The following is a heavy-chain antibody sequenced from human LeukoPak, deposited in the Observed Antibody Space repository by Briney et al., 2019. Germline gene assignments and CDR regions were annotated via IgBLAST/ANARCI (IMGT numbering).Heavy chain of an antibody. D-gene: IGHD6-19*01. J-gene: IGHJ4*02. Sequence: GGSLRLSCAASGFTFSSHGISWVRQAPGKRPEWFSIISGSGGSPHYADSVKGRFIISRDNSKNTLYLQMNSLRAEDTAVYYCAKCRGWDSSGWPIDYWGQGTLVTVSS. CDR3: AKCRGWDSSGWPIDY. CDR1: GFTFSSHG. CDR2: ISGSGGSP. V-gene: IGHV3-23*01.